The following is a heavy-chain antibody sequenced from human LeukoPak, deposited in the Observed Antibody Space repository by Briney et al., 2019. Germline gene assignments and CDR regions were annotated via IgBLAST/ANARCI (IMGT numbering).Heavy chain of an antibody. CDR2: IYDGGST. CDR1: GFTFSSYA. CDR3: ARASQWLAFDN. Sequence: SGGSLRLSCAASGFTFSSYAMSWVRQAPGKGLEWVSVIYDGGSTNYADSVKDRFTISRDNSKNTLYLQMNSLRAEDTAVYFCARASQWLAFDNWGQGTLVTVSS. D-gene: IGHD6-19*01. V-gene: IGHV3-66*01. J-gene: IGHJ4*02.